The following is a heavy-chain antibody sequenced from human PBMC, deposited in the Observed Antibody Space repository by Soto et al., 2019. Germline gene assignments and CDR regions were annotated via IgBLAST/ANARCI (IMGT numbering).Heavy chain of an antibody. CDR1: GGTFSSYA. Sequence: SVKVSCKACGGTFSSYAISWLRQAPGQGLEWMGGIIPIFGTANYAQKFQGRVTITADESTSTAYMELSSLRSEDTAVYYCASTHYYDSSGYYYVGALDYWGQGTLVTVSS. CDR2: IIPIFGTA. CDR3: ASTHYYDSSGYYYVGALDY. J-gene: IGHJ4*02. V-gene: IGHV1-69*13. D-gene: IGHD3-22*01.